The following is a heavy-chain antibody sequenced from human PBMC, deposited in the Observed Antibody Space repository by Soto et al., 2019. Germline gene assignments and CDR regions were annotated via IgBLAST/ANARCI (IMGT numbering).Heavy chain of an antibody. J-gene: IGHJ6*02. CDR3: ARDPGNWNDVDDYYGMDV. CDR1: GGTFSSYA. CDR2: IIPIFGTA. Sequence: QVQLVQSGAEVKKPGSSVKVSCKASGGTFSSYAISWVRQAPGQGLEWMGGIIPIFGTANYAQKFQGRVTITADESTSTAYMELSSLRSEDTAVYYCARDPGNWNDVDDYYGMDVWGHGTTVTVSS. D-gene: IGHD1-1*01. V-gene: IGHV1-69*12.